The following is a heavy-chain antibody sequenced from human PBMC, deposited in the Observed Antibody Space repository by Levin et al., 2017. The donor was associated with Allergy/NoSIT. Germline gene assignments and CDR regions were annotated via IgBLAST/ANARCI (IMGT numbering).Heavy chain of an antibody. D-gene: IGHD3-3*01. V-gene: IGHV6-1*01. CDR3: ARGYDFWSGFYTFAFDA. Sequence: SQTLSLTCVISGDSVSSTNTAWHWIRQSPSRGLEWLGRTYYRSRWDNDYAVSVKSRLTISPDTSKNQFSLQLRSVTPDDTAVYFCARGYDFWSGFYTFAFDAWGKGTMVSVSS. CDR2: TYYRSRWDN. J-gene: IGHJ3*01. CDR1: GDSVSSTNTA.